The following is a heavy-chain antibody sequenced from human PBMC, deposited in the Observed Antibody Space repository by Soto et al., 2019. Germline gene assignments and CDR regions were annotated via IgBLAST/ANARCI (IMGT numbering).Heavy chain of an antibody. J-gene: IGHJ6*02. CDR3: ATCSGSYSSYYYGMDV. V-gene: IGHV5-10-1*01. CDR2: IDPSDSYT. CDR1: GYSFTSYW. Sequence: GESLKISCKGSGYSFTSYWISWVRQMPGKGLEWMGRIDPSDSYTNYSPSFQGHVTISADKSISTAYLQWSSLKASDTAMYYCATCSGSYSSYYYGMDVWGQGTTVTVSS. D-gene: IGHD1-26*01.